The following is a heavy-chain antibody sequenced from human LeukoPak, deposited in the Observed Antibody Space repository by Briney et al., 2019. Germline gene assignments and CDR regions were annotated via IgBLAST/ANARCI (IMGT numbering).Heavy chain of an antibody. V-gene: IGHV4-30-4*02. CDR2: IYYSGST. J-gene: IGHJ4*02. CDR3: ARAPHGYSSGWFYY. D-gene: IGHD6-19*01. CDR1: GGSISSGDYY. Sequence: SDTLSLTCTVSGGSISSGDYYWSWIRQPPGKGLEWIGYIYYSGSTYYNPSLKSRVTISVDTSKNQFSLKLSSVTAADTAVYYCARAPHGYSSGWFYYWGQGTLVTVSS.